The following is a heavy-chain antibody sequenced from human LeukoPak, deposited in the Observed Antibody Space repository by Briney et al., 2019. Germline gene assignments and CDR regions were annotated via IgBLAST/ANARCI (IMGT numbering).Heavy chain of an antibody. CDR1: GGSLSGYY. J-gene: IGHJ4*02. V-gene: IGHV4-34*01. D-gene: IGHD7-27*01. Sequence: SETLSLTCAVYGGSLSGYYWSWIRQPPGKGLEWIGEINHSGSTNYNPSLKSRVTISVDTSKNQFSLKLSSVTAADTAVYYCANNWGSIDYWGQGTLVTVSS. CDR2: INHSGST. CDR3: ANNWGSIDY.